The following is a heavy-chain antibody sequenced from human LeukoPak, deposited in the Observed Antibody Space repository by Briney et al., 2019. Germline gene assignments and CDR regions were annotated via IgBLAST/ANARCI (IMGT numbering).Heavy chain of an antibody. V-gene: IGHV4-31*03. Sequence: SQTLSLTCTVSGGSISSGGYYWSWIRQHPGKGLEWIGYIYYSGSTYYNPSLKSRVTISVDTSKNQFSLKLSSVTAADTAVYYCARESSGTPYYYYGMDVWGQGTTVTVSS. CDR1: GGSISSGGYY. D-gene: IGHD1-1*01. J-gene: IGHJ6*02. CDR3: ARESSGTPYYYYGMDV. CDR2: IYYSGST.